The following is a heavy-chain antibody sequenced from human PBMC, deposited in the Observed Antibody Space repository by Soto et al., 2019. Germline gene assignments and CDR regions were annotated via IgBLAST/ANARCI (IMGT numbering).Heavy chain of an antibody. J-gene: IGHJ4*01. V-gene: IGHV6-1*01. CDR1: GDSVSSNSAG. CDR2: TYYRSKWYY. D-gene: IGHD1-26*01. CDR3: TRGEQYSGRIFDY. Sequence: SQTLSLTCAITGDSVSSNSAGWSWVRQSPSRGLEWLGRTYYRSKWYYEYAVSVRGRITINPDTSKNQYSLQLNSVTPEDTAVYFCTRGEQYSGRIFDYWGQGTLVTVSS.